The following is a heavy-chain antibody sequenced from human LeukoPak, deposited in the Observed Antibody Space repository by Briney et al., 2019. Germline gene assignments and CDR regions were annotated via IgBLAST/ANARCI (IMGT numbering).Heavy chain of an antibody. CDR1: GFTFSSYG. J-gene: IGHJ4*02. V-gene: IGHV3-30*02. CDR2: IRYDGSNK. Sequence: GGSLRLPCAASGFTFSSYGMHWVRQAPGKGLEWVAFIRYDGSNKYYADSVKGRFTISRDNSKNTLYLQMNSLRAEDTAVYYCAKSPTVRYGDYGYFDYWGQGTLVTVSS. CDR3: AKSPTVRYGDYGYFDY. D-gene: IGHD4-17*01.